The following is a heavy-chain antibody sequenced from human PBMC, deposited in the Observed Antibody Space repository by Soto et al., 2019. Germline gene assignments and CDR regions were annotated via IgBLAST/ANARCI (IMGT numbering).Heavy chain of an antibody. CDR3: ASGGSSNWFDP. V-gene: IGHV4-30-4*08. Sequence: SETLSLTCTVSGGSISSGGYYWSWIRQHPGKGLEWIGYIYYSGSTYYNPSLKSRVIMSVDTSTNQFSLKLSSVTAADTAVYYCASGGSSNWFDPWGQGTLVTVSS. CDR2: IYYSGST. J-gene: IGHJ5*02. CDR1: GGSISSGGYY. D-gene: IGHD1-26*01.